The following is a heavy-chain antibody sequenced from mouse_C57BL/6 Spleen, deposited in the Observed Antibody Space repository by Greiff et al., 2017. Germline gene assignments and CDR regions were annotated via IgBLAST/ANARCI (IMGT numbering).Heavy chain of an antibody. CDR3: AKITTVVGGVDY. CDR1: GYTFTSYW. J-gene: IGHJ2*01. V-gene: IGHV1-59*01. CDR2: IDPSDSYT. Sequence: QVQLQQPGAELVRPGTSVKLSCKASGYTFTSYWMHWVKQRPGQGLEWIGVIDPSDSYTNYNQKFKGKATLTVDTSSSTAYMQLSSLTSEDSAVYYCAKITTVVGGVDYWGQGTTLTVSS. D-gene: IGHD1-1*01.